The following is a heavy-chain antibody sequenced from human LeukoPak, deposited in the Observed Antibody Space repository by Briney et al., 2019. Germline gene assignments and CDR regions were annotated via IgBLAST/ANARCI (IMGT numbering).Heavy chain of an antibody. CDR1: GFTFCSFG. J-gene: IGHJ6*03. Sequence: PGGSLRLSCAASGFTFCSFGMHWGRQAPGKGLEWVAFIRYDGSNKYYADSVKGRFTISRDNSKNTLYLQMNSLRAEDTAVYYCAKAAVTTFLYYDYYMDVWGKGTTVTVSS. D-gene: IGHD4-11*01. CDR3: AKAAVTTFLYYDYYMDV. CDR2: IRYDGSNK. V-gene: IGHV3-30*02.